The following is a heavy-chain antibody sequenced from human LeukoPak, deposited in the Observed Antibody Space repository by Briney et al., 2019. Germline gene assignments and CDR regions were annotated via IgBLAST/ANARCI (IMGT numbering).Heavy chain of an antibody. Sequence: ASVKVSCKASGYTFTSYYMHRVRQAPGQGLEVMGIIQPSGGSTSYAQKFQGRVTMTRDTSTSTVYMELSSLRSEDTAVYYCARTGDSSSPFDDEYYFDYWGQGTLVTVSS. D-gene: IGHD6-6*01. CDR1: GYTFTSYY. CDR3: ARTGDSSSPFDDEYYFDY. J-gene: IGHJ4*02. CDR2: IQPSGGST. V-gene: IGHV1-46*01.